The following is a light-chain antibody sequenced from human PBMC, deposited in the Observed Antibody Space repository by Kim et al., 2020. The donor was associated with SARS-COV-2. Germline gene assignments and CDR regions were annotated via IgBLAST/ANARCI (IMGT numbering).Light chain of an antibody. CDR1: QSLVHTDGNTY. V-gene: IGKV2-30*02. Sequence: DVVMTQSPLSLPVTLGQPASISCRSSQSLVHTDGNTYLSWFQQRPGQSPRRLIYKVSKRDPGVPDRFTGSGSDTDFTLKINRVEAEDVAIYFCMKGTHWPPYTFGQGTKLEI. CDR2: KVS. CDR3: MKGTHWPPYT. J-gene: IGKJ2*01.